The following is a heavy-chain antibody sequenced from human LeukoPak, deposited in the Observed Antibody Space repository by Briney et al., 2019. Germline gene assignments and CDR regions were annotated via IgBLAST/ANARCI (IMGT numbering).Heavy chain of an antibody. CDR3: ARGGGGEYLDWFDF. J-gene: IGHJ5*01. CDR1: GGTFSSYA. Sequence: ASVKVSCKASGGTFSSYAISWVRQAPGQGLEWMGWMNPNTGNTGYAQNLQGRVTMTRTNSITTAYMELSSLTSDDTAVYYCARGGGGEYLDWFDFWGQGTLVTVSS. D-gene: IGHD4-17*01. V-gene: IGHV1-8*02. CDR2: MNPNTGNT.